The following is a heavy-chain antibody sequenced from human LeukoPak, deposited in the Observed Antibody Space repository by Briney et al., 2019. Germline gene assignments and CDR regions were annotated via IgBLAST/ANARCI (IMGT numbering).Heavy chain of an antibody. CDR3: AKWGDYDILTGYYVSDF. V-gene: IGHV3-23*01. J-gene: IGHJ4*02. D-gene: IGHD3-9*01. CDR1: GFIFRNYA. CDR2: ITGSGGTT. Sequence: PGASLRLSCAASGFIFRNYAMSWVRQAPGKGLEWVSAITGSGGTTYYADSVKGRFTISRDNFKNTLYVDMNTLRAEDTAVYYCAKWGDYDILTGYYVSDFWGQGTLVTVSS.